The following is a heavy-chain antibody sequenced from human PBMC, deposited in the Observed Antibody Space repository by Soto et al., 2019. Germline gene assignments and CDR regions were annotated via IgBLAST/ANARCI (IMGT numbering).Heavy chain of an antibody. CDR2: IYWDDDK. J-gene: IGHJ4*02. CDR1: GFSLSSTRMA. Sequence: QITLKESGPTLVKPTQTLTLTCTFSGFSLSSTRMAVGWIRQPPGKALEWLALIYWDDDKRYSPVLKSRHTITKDTSKTQVGLTMSDVDPVDTGRYYCAHIVVAGLGYYFDYWGQGTLVTVSS. D-gene: IGHD6-19*01. CDR3: AHIVVAGLGYYFDY. V-gene: IGHV2-5*02.